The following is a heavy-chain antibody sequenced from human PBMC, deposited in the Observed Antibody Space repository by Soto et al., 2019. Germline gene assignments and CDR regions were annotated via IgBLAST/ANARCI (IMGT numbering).Heavy chain of an antibody. Sequence: GGSLRLSCAASGFTFSSYAMSWVRQAPGKGLEWVSAISGSGGSTYYADSVKGRFTISRDNSKNTLYLQMNSLRAEDTAVYYCATKTYYYGSGRYEGDYYYYYYGMDVWGQGTTVTVSS. CDR2: ISGSGGST. CDR1: GFTFSSYA. J-gene: IGHJ6*02. V-gene: IGHV3-23*01. D-gene: IGHD3-10*01. CDR3: ATKTYYYGSGRYEGDYYYYYYGMDV.